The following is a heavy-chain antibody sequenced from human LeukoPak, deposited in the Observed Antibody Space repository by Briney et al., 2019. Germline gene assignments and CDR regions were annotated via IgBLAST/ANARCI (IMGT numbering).Heavy chain of an antibody. J-gene: IGHJ5*02. Sequence: ASVKVSCKASGYTFTCYGISWVRQAPGQGLGWMGWISAYNGNTNYAQKLQGRVTMTTDTSTSTAYMELRSLRSDDTAVYYCARVRIVTIFGVVTQSRRVDNWFDPWGQGTLVTVSS. D-gene: IGHD3-3*01. V-gene: IGHV1-18*01. CDR3: ARVRIVTIFGVVTQSRRVDNWFDP. CDR1: GYTFTCYG. CDR2: ISAYNGNT.